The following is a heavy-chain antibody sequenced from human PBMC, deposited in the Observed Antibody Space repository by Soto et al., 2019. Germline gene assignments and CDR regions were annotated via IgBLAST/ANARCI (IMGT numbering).Heavy chain of an antibody. J-gene: IGHJ4*02. V-gene: IGHV4-39*01. CDR3: AIHPPYSRAIEY. CDR1: GGSISSSSYY. D-gene: IGHD6-13*01. Sequence: QLQLQESGPGLLKPSETLSLTCTVSGGSISSSSYYWGWIRQPPGKGLVWMGSIYYSGSTYYNPSLKSRVTRSVDTSKNQFSLKLSSVPAADTAVYYCAIHPPYSRAIEYWGQGTLVTVSS. CDR2: IYYSGST.